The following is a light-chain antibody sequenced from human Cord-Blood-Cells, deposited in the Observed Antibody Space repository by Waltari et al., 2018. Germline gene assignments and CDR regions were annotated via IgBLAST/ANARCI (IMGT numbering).Light chain of an antibody. CDR3: CSYAGSSTNWV. J-gene: IGLJ3*02. Sequence: QSALTQPASVSGSPGQSITISCTGTSSDVGGYNFVSWYQQHPGKAPKLMIYEGSNRPSGVSNRFSGSKSCNTASLTISGLQAEDEADYYCCSYAGSSTNWVFGGGTKLTVL. CDR1: SSDVGGYNF. CDR2: EGS. V-gene: IGLV2-23*01.